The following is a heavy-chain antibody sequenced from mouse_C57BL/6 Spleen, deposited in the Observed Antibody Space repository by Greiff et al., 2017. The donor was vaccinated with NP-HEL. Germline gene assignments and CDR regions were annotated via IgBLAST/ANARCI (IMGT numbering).Heavy chain of an antibody. Sequence: QVQLQQSGAELVKPGASVKISSKASGYAFSSYWMNWVKQRPGKGLEWIGQIYPGDGDTNYNGKFKGKATLTADKSSSTAYMQLSSLTSEDSAVYFCARLYYYGSSYVPYYFDYWGQGTTLTVSS. V-gene: IGHV1-80*01. CDR1: GYAFSSYW. CDR2: IYPGDGDT. D-gene: IGHD1-1*01. J-gene: IGHJ2*01. CDR3: ARLYYYGSSYVPYYFDY.